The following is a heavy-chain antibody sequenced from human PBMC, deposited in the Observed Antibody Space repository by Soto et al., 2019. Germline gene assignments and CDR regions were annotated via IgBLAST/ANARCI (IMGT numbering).Heavy chain of an antibody. Sequence: QVQLVQSGAGVKKPGASVKVSCKASGYTFTSYGISWVRQAPGQGLEWMGWVSAYNGNTKYAQKLQGRVTMTTDTSTSTASIELRSLGSDETAVYYCASDNPTFGPWGQGTLVSVYS. CDR3: ASDNPTFGP. J-gene: IGHJ5*02. CDR1: GYTFTSYG. V-gene: IGHV1-18*01. CDR2: VSAYNGNT.